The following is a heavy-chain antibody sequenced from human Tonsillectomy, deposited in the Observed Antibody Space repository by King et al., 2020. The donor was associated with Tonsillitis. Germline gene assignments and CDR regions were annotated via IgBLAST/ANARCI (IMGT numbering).Heavy chain of an antibody. D-gene: IGHD3-22*01. Sequence: VQLVESGGGLVQPGGSLRLSCAASGLTFSSYAMNWVRQAPGKGLEWVSAISGSGGITYYADSVKGRFTISRDNSKNTLYLQMNSLRAEDTAVYYCAKDYYDSSGYHFDYWGQGTLVTVSS. J-gene: IGHJ4*02. CDR1: GLTFSSYA. CDR3: AKDYYDSSGYHFDY. V-gene: IGHV3-23*04. CDR2: ISGSGGIT.